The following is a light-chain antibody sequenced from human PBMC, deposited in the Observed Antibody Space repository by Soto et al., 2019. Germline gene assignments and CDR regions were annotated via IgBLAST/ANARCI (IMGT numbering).Light chain of an antibody. V-gene: IGLV2-23*02. CDR1: SSDVWAYNL. CDR2: EVA. Sequence: QSVLTRPASGSGSPGQSLTISCSGTSSDVWAYNLVSWYQQYPGKAPQLMIYEVATRPSGVSNRFSASKSGNTASLTISGLQAEDEAEYYCSSYAGSVEVFGTG. CDR3: SSYAGSVEV. J-gene: IGLJ1*01.